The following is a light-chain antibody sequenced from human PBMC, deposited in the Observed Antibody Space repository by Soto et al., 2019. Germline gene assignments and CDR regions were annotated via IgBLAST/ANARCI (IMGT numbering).Light chain of an antibody. CDR2: GAS. Sequence: EIVMTQSPATLSVSPGERATLSCRASQTVSTNLAWYQQKPGQAPRLLIYGASTRATVVPARFSGSGSGTEFTLTISSLQYEDFAVYFCHQYNNWPVTFGGGTKVEIK. J-gene: IGKJ4*01. V-gene: IGKV3-15*01. CDR1: QTVSTN. CDR3: HQYNNWPVT.